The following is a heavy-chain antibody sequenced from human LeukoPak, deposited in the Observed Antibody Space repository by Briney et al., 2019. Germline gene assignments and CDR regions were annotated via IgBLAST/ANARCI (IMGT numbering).Heavy chain of an antibody. CDR2: INPNSGGT. D-gene: IGHD3-16*01. CDR1: GYTFTGYY. V-gene: IGHV1-2*02. J-gene: IGHJ2*01. Sequence: ASVKVSCKASGYTFTGYYMHWVRQAPGQGLEWMGWINPNSGGTNYAQKFQGRVTMTRNTSISTAYMELSSLRSEDTAVYYCARSSRGIRWYFDLWGRGTLVTVSS. CDR3: ARSSRGIRWYFDL.